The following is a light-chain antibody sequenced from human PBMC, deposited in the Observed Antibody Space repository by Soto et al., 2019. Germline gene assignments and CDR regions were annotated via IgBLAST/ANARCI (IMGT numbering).Light chain of an antibody. Sequence: QSALTQPASVSGSPGQSITISCTGTSSDVGGYNYVSWYQQHPGKAPKLMIYEVSNRPSGVSNRFSGSKSGNTASLTISGLQAEDEADAYCSSYTSRSTLVVFGGGTKLTGL. CDR1: SSDVGGYNY. V-gene: IGLV2-14*01. J-gene: IGLJ2*01. CDR3: SSYTSRSTLVV. CDR2: EVS.